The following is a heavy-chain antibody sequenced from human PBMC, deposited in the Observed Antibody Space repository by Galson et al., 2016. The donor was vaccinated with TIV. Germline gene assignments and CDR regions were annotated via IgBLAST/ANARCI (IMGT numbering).Heavy chain of an antibody. CDR1: GLLVSDSY. J-gene: IGHJ4*02. D-gene: IGHD7-27*01. V-gene: IGHV3-53*05. CDR2: IYPSGAS. CDR3: ATSTMPNLGDY. Sequence: SLRLSCAASGLLVSDSYMSWVRQPPGEGLEWVSIIYPSGASYYPESTESVKGRFTNSRDNSKSTVFLQINSLRVEDTAVYYCATSTMPNLGDYWGQGTLVTVST.